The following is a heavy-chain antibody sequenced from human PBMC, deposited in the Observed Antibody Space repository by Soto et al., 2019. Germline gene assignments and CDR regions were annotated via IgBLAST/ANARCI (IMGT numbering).Heavy chain of an antibody. J-gene: IGHJ6*02. CDR1: GGTFSSYA. CDR2: IIPIFGTA. Sequence: EASVKVSCKASGGTFSSYAISWVRQAPGQGLEWMGGIIPIFGTANYAQKFQGRVTITADESTSTAYMELSSLRSEDTAVYYCARGDIVVVPAAYYYYGTDVWGQGTTVTVSS. D-gene: IGHD2-2*01. V-gene: IGHV1-69*13. CDR3: ARGDIVVVPAAYYYYGTDV.